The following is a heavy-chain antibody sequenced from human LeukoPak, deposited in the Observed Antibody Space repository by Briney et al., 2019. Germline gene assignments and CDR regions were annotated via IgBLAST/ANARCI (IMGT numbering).Heavy chain of an antibody. CDR2: IYYSGST. J-gene: IGHJ6*02. CDR3: ARGPITIFGVVIDPRYGMDV. CDR1: GGSISSGDYY. D-gene: IGHD3-3*01. V-gene: IGHV4-30-4*01. Sequence: SQTLSLTCTVSGGSISSGDYYWSWIRQPPGKGLEWIGYIYYSGSTYYNPSLKSRVTISVDTSKNQFSLKLSSVTAADTAVYYCARGPITIFGVVIDPRYGMDVWGQGTTVTVSS.